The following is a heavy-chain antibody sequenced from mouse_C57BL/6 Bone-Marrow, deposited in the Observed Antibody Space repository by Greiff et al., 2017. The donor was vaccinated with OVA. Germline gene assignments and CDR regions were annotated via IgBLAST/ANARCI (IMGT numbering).Heavy chain of an antibody. D-gene: IGHD1-1*01. CDR1: GYTFTSYW. Sequence: VKLQQPGAELVRPGSSVKLSCKASGYTFTSYWMPWVKQRPIQGLEWIGNIDPSDSETHYNQKFKDKATLTVDKSSSTAYMQLSSLTSEDSAVYYCARPPITTVVPYWYFDVWGTGTTVTVSS. CDR3: ARPPITTVVPYWYFDV. J-gene: IGHJ1*03. V-gene: IGHV1-52*01. CDR2: IDPSDSET.